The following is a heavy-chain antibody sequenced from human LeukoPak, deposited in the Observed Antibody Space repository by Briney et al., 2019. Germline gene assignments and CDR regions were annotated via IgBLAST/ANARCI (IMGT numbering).Heavy chain of an antibody. Sequence: PGGSLRLSCVGSGFTFRSHAMSWVRQAPEKGLEFVSGIYENGGTTYYADSVKGRFSISRDNSKNTLYLQMTNLRVDDTALYYCAIDPNWETHNWGQGVLVTVSS. J-gene: IGHJ4*02. V-gene: IGHV3-23*01. D-gene: IGHD7-27*01. CDR3: AIDPNWETHN. CDR2: IYENGGTT. CDR1: GFTFRSHA.